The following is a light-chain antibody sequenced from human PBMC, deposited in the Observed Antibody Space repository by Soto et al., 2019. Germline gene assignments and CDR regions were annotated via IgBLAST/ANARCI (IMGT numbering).Light chain of an antibody. Sequence: EIVLTQSPGTLSLSPGERATLSCWASQSVSSSYLAWYQQKPGQAPRLLIYGASSRATGIPDRFSGSGSGTDFTLTISRLEPEDFALYYCQQYGSSPGTLGQGTKVEIK. CDR3: QQYGSSPGT. V-gene: IGKV3-20*01. CDR1: QSVSSSY. J-gene: IGKJ1*01. CDR2: GAS.